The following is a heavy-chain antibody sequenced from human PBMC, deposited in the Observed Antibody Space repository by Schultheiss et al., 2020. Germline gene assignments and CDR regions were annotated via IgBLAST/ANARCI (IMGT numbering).Heavy chain of an antibody. CDR3: ATYYGSGSYTEHLEYYFDS. Sequence: SETLSLTCTVSGDSISSYDWNCIRQSAGKGLKWIGRSYSTGGTKYKCFLKSRATISVDTSKNQVSLKLSSVTAADTAVYYCATYYGSGSYTEHLEYYFDSWGQGTLVTVSS. CDR1: GDSISSYD. J-gene: IGHJ4*02. V-gene: IGHV4-4*07. CDR2: SYSTGGT. D-gene: IGHD3-10*01.